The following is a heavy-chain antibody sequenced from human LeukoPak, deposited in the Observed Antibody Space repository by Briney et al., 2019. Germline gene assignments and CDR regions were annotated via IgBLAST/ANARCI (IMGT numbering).Heavy chain of an antibody. CDR2: INHSGST. CDR1: GGSFSGYY. V-gene: IGHV4-34*01. J-gene: IGHJ2*01. D-gene: IGHD5-12*01. Sequence: SETLSLTCAVYGGSFSGYYWSWIRQPPGKGLEWIGEINHSGSTNYNPSLKSRVTISVDTSKNQFSLKLSSVTAADTAVYYCASWASYWYFDLWGRGTLVTVSS. CDR3: ASWASYWYFDL.